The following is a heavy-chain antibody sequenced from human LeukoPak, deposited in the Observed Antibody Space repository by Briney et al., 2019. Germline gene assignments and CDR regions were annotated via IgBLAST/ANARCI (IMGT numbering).Heavy chain of an antibody. V-gene: IGHV1-2*02. J-gene: IGHJ4*02. Sequence: ASVKVTCKASGYTFSDHYMQWVRQAPGQGFEWLGWINPNSGGTSYARKFRGRVTMTRDMSLSTAYMELSRLTYDDTAVYYCARRALDPETVTNYFEYWAQGTLVTVSS. CDR3: ARRALDPETVTNYFEY. CDR1: GYTFSDHY. CDR2: INPNSGGT. D-gene: IGHD4-17*01.